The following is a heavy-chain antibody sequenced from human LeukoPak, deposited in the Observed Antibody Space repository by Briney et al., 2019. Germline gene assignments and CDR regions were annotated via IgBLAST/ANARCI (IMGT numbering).Heavy chain of an antibody. D-gene: IGHD6-6*01. CDR2: IYYSGST. V-gene: IGHV4-59*01. CDR3: ARAYSSYTPSDY. CDR1: GGSISSYY. Sequence: SETLSRTCTVSGGSISSYYWSWIRQPPGKGLEWIGYIYYSGSTNYNPSLKSRVTISVDTSKNQFSLKLSSVTAADTAVYYCARAYSSYTPSDYWGQGTLVTVSS. J-gene: IGHJ4*02.